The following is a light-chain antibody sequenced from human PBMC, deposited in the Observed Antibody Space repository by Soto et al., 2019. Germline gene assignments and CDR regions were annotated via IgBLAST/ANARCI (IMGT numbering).Light chain of an antibody. CDR1: KHITTY. CDR2: DAS. V-gene: IGKV3-20*01. J-gene: IGKJ2*01. CDR3: QQYGSSPPYT. Sequence: IVWRQSPDTQNLSPAERATLSCRASKHITTYLAWYQQKHGQAPRLLIYDASNRAAGIPARFSGSGSGTDFTLTISRLEHEDFAVYYCQQYGSSPPYTFGQGTKVDI.